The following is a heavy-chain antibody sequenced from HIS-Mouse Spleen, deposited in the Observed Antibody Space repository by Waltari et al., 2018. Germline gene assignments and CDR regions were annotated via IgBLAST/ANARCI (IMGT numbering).Heavy chain of an antibody. Sequence: QLQLQESGPGLVKPSETLSLTFTVSGGSISSSSYYWGWIRQPPGKGLGWIGSIYYSGSNYNNPAIKSRGTISVDTSKNQFDLKLSSVTAADTAVYYCARHNLNYWYFDLWGRGTLVTVSS. V-gene: IGHV4-39*01. CDR3: ARHNLNYWYFDL. J-gene: IGHJ2*01. CDR1: GGSISSSSYY. CDR2: IYYSGSN.